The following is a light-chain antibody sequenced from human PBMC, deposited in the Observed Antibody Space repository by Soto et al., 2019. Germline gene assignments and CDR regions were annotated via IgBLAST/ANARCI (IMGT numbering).Light chain of an antibody. CDR1: QSVSSDS. V-gene: IGKV3-20*01. CDR3: RQYGSSPPT. J-gene: IGKJ1*01. CDR2: GAS. Sequence: EIVWTKSQATLSLSPGERGTLSCRASQSVSSDSVAWYQQKPGQAPRLLIYGASSRVAGIPDRFRGAGSGTDFPLSISRLEPEDFAVYVCRQYGSSPPTFGQGTKV.